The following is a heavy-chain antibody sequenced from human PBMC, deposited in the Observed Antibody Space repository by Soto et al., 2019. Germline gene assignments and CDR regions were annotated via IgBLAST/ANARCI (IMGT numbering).Heavy chain of an antibody. V-gene: IGHV1-69*13. CDR3: ARGTYCSGGSCYYYYYGMDV. CDR2: IIPIFGTA. CDR1: GGTFSSYA. J-gene: IGHJ6*02. Sequence: ASVKVSCKASGGTFSSYAISWVRQAPGQGLEWMGGIIPIFGTANYAQKFQGRVTITADESTSTAYMELSSLRSEDTAVYYCARGTYCSGGSCYYYYYGMDVWGQGTTVTVSS. D-gene: IGHD2-15*01.